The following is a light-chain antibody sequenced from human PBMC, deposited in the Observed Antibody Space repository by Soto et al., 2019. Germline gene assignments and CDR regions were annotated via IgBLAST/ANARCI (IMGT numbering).Light chain of an antibody. CDR1: QGIAPY. J-gene: IGKJ4*01. V-gene: IGKV1-27*01. Sequence: DVQMTQSPSSLFAFVGDRVTITCRASQGIAPYLAWFQQKPGKVPKLLIYATSTLQSGVPSRFSGSGSGTDFTLTISSLQPADVGTYYCQKYNRAPLTFGGGTKMDIK. CDR2: ATS. CDR3: QKYNRAPLT.